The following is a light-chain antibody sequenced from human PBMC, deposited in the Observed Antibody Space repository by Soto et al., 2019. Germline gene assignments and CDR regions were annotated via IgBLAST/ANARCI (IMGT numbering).Light chain of an antibody. CDR1: QDIRND. V-gene: IGKV1-6*01. CDR2: AAS. CDR3: LQHSNFPFT. Sequence: AIQMTQSPSSLSASVGDRVTITCRASQDIRNDLGWYQQRPRKAPKLLISAASNLQSGVPSRFSGSGSGTDFTLTISSLQPEDFATYFCLQHSNFPFTFGQGTKLRVK. J-gene: IGKJ2*01.